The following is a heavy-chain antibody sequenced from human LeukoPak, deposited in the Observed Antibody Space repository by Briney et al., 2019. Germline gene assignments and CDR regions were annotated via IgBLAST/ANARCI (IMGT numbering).Heavy chain of an antibody. CDR1: GYTLTNYG. D-gene: IGHD6-19*01. CDR2: ISAYNGYT. Sequence: GASVKVSCKASGYTLTNYGISWMRQAPGQGLGWMGWISAYNGYTNSAQKLQGRLTMTTDTSTSTAYMELRSLRSDDTAVYYCARGSVYAFDIWGQGTMVTVSS. CDR3: ARGSVYAFDI. J-gene: IGHJ3*02. V-gene: IGHV1-18*01.